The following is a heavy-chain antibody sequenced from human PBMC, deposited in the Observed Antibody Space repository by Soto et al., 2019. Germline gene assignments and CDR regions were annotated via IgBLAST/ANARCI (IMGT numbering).Heavy chain of an antibody. CDR3: ARDIAVAASWFDP. CDR2: IKQDGSEK. Sequence: EVQLVESGGGLVQPGGSLRLSCAASGFTFSSYWMSWVRQAPGKGLEWVANIKQDGSEKYYVDSVKGRFTISRDNAKNSLYLQMNSLRAEDTAVYYCARDIAVAASWFDPWGQGTLVTVSS. J-gene: IGHJ5*02. CDR1: GFTFSSYW. D-gene: IGHD6-19*01. V-gene: IGHV3-7*01.